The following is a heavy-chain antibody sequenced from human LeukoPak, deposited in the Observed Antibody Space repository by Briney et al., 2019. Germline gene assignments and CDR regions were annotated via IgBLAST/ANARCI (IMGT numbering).Heavy chain of an antibody. D-gene: IGHD3-10*01. J-gene: IGHJ4*02. CDR2: INSDGSST. V-gene: IGHV3-74*01. CDR3: ARGIRWFGTFDY. Sequence: GGSLRLSCAASGFTFSSYWMHWVRQAPGKGLVWVSRINSDGSSTSYADSVKGRFTISRDNAKNTLYLQMNSLRAEDTAVYYCARGIRWFGTFDYWGQGTLVTVSS. CDR1: GFTFSSYW.